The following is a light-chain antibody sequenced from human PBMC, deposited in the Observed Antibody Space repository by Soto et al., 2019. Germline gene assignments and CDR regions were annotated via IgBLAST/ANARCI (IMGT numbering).Light chain of an antibody. CDR1: QGIGSD. V-gene: IGKV1-9*01. J-gene: IGKJ2*01. CDR3: QQLNTYFYT. CDR2: AAS. Sequence: DIQLTQSPSFLSASVGDRVTITCRASQGIGSDLAWYQQKPGKPPKLLIYAASTLQPGVPSRFSGSGSGTDFTLTISSLQPEDFATYSCQQLNTYFYTFGQGTKLEIK.